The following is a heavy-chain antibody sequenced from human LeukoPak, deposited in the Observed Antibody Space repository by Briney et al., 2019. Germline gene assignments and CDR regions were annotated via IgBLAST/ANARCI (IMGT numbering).Heavy chain of an antibody. CDR1: GFTLEDYG. D-gene: IGHD2-2*01. J-gene: IGHJ4*02. CDR3: ARVRCSSTSCSYYYFDY. V-gene: IGHV3-74*01. Sequence: GGPLRLSCVASGFTLEDYGMSWVRQAPGKGLVWVSRINSDGSSTSYADSVKGRFTISRDNAKNTLYLQMNSLRAEDTAVYYCARVRCSSTSCSYYYFDYWGQGTLVTVSS. CDR2: INSDGSST.